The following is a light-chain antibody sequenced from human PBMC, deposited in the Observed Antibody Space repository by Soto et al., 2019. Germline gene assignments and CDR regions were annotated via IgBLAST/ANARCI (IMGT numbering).Light chain of an antibody. J-gene: IGLJ2*01. V-gene: IGLV2-14*01. Sequence: QSALTQPASVSGSPGQSITISCTGTSSDVGGYYNVSWYQQHPGKAPKLMIYDVSKRPSGVSYRFSGSKSGNTASLTISGRQADDEADYYCSSYTTASTVVFGGGTKLTVL. CDR2: DVS. CDR3: SSYTTASTVV. CDR1: SSDVGGYYN.